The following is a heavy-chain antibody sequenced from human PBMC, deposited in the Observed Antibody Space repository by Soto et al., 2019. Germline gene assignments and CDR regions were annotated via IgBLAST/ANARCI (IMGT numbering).Heavy chain of an antibody. CDR3: SRVGGSAWH. Sequence: LRLSCAASGFTFSSYWMHWVRQAPGKGLVWVSRINSDGSSTNYADFVKGRFTISRDNAKNTLHLQMNSLRVEDTAVYYCSRVGGSAWHWGQGTLVTVSS. D-gene: IGHD1-26*01. J-gene: IGHJ4*02. CDR2: INSDGSST. CDR1: GFTFSSYW. V-gene: IGHV3-74*01.